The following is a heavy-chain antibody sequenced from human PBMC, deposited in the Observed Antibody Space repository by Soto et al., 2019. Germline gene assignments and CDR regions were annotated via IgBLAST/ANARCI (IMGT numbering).Heavy chain of an antibody. CDR2: ISGSGGST. CDR1: GFTFSSYA. D-gene: IGHD6-19*01. Sequence: GGSLSLSCAASGFTFSSYAMSWVRQAPGKGLEWVSAISGSGGSTYYADSVKGRFTISRDNSKNTLYLQMNSLRAEDTAVYYCAKGKTQQWLAFYYFDYWGQGTLVTVSS. V-gene: IGHV3-23*01. J-gene: IGHJ4*02. CDR3: AKGKTQQWLAFYYFDY.